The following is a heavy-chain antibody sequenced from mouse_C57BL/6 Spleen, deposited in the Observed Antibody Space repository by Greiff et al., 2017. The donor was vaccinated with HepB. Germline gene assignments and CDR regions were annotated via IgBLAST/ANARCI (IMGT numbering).Heavy chain of an antibody. Sequence: VQLQQSGAELVRPGASVTLSCKASGYTFTDYEMHWVKQTPVHGLEWIGAIDPETGGTAYNQKFKGKAILTADKSSSTAYMELRSLTSEDSAVYYCTRRVVAGGFDYWGQGTTLTVSS. V-gene: IGHV1-15*01. D-gene: IGHD1-1*01. J-gene: IGHJ2*01. CDR3: TRRVVAGGFDY. CDR1: GYTFTDYE. CDR2: IDPETGGT.